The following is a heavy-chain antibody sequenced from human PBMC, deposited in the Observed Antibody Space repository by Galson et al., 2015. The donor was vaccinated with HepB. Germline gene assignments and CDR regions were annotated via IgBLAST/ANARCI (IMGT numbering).Heavy chain of an antibody. J-gene: IGHJ4*02. CDR3: AKDRVRGLITLGH. Sequence: SLRLSCAASGFSFSHYGMHWVRQGPGKGLEWVAFISFDGVNEYYADSVEGRFTISRDNSKNTVSLQMNSLRGEDTAVYYCAKDRVRGLITLGHWGQGTPVTVSS. CDR2: ISFDGVNE. V-gene: IGHV3-30*18. CDR1: GFSFSHYG. D-gene: IGHD3-10*01.